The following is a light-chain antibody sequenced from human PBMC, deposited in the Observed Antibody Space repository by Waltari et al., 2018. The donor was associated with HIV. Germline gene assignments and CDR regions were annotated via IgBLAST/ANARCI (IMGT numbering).Light chain of an antibody. CDR3: QSYDASNQWV. V-gene: IGLV6-57*03. CDR2: GVN. Sequence: NFMLTQPHSVSESPGKTVTIYCTRSSGSIATTYVQWYQQRPGSAPTIVIYGVNQNPSAVPNRFSGSIDSSSNSASLTISGLKTEDEADYYCQSYDASNQWVFGGGTKLTVL. CDR1: SGSIATTY. J-gene: IGLJ3*02.